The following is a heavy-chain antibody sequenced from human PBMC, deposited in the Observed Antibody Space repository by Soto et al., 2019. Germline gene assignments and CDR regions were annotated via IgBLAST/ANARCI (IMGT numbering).Heavy chain of an antibody. V-gene: IGHV3-23*01. D-gene: IGHD6-19*01. CDR1: GFTFSSYA. Sequence: TGGSLRLSCAASGFTFSSYAMSWVRQAPGKGLEWVSAISGSGGSTYYADSVKGRFTISRDNSKNTLYLQMNSLRAEDTAVYYCAKDQTQWLTNTELDYWGQGTLVTVSS. CDR3: AKDQTQWLTNTELDY. CDR2: ISGSGGST. J-gene: IGHJ4*02.